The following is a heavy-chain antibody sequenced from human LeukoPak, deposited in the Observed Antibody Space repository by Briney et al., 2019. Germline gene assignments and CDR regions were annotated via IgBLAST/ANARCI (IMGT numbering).Heavy chain of an antibody. D-gene: IGHD2-21*02. V-gene: IGHV3-23*01. CDR2: ISGSGGST. J-gene: IGHJ3*02. Sequence: GALRLSCAASGFTFSSYAMSWVRQAPGKGLEWVSAISGSGGSTYYADSVKGRFTISRDNSKNTLYLQINSLRAEDTAVYYCARGDLYVFGASDIWGQGTMVTVSS. CDR3: ARGDLYVFGASDI. CDR1: GFTFSSYA.